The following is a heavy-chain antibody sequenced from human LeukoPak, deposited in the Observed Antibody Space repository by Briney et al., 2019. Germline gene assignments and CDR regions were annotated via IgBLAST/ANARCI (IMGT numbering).Heavy chain of an antibody. CDR3: AKAVSCSSTSCYRSYGMDV. V-gene: IGHV3-23*01. Sequence: GGSLRLSCAASGFTFSSYGMHWVRQAPGKGLEWVSGISGSGGSTYYADSVKGRFTISRDNSKNTLYLQMNSLRAEDTAVYYCAKAVSCSSTSCYRSYGMDVWGQGTTVTVSS. CDR2: ISGSGGST. D-gene: IGHD2-2*02. CDR1: GFTFSSYG. J-gene: IGHJ6*02.